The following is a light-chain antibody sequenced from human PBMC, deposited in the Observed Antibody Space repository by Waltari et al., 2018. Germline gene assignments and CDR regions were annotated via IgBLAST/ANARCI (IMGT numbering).Light chain of an antibody. CDR3: QVWDSSSDQVV. CDR2: DDS. Sequence: SYVLTQPPSVSVAPGTTARITRGGDDLGCKSGTWYQQERGPAPVMVVYDDSDRPSGIAERFFGSNSGNTATLTISRVEAGDEADYYCQVWDSSSDQVVFGGGTKLTVL. V-gene: IGLV3-21*03. CDR1: DLGCKS. J-gene: IGLJ2*01.